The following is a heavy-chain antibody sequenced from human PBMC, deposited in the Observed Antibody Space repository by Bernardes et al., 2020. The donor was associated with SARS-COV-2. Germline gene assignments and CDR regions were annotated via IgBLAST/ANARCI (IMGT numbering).Heavy chain of an antibody. D-gene: IGHD6-13*01. V-gene: IGHV4-39*01. J-gene: IGHJ4*02. CDR3: VKSLIRGAAAGY. CDR2: VSYTGST. Sequence: WETLSLPCTVSGGSITSGSYYWGWIRQPPGKGLEWIGSVSYTGSTYYNPSLKSRATISADTSTNQFSLSLNSMTAAATAVYYCVKSLIRGAAAGYWGQGTQVAVSS. CDR1: GGSITSGSYY.